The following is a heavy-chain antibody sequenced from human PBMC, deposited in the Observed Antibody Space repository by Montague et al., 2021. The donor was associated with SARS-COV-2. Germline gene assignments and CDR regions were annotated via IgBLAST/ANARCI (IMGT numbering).Heavy chain of an antibody. CDR3: AREMGYDRIGYHPSGWFDP. D-gene: IGHD3-22*01. CDR1: GGSITNYY. CDR2: ISYRGST. J-gene: IGHJ5*02. V-gene: IGHV4-59*01. Sequence: SETLSLTCTVSGGSITNYYWTWIRQPPGKGLEWIGQISYRGSTNYSPSFKGRGTMSIDASKNQFSLKLNSVTAADTAVYFCAREMGYDRIGYHPSGWFDPWGQGTLVTVSS.